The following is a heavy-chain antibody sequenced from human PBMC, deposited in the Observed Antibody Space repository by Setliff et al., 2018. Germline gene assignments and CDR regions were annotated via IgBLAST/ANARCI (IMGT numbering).Heavy chain of an antibody. D-gene: IGHD2-15*01. Sequence: GGSLRLSCEASGFTFSGYSMNWVRQAPGKGLEWVSYISSSSHIISYADSVKGRFTISRDNAKNSLYLQMNSLRAEDTAVYYCANLNLGRYCSGGSCPYGMDVWGQGTTVTVSS. CDR1: GFTFSGYS. J-gene: IGHJ6*02. CDR2: ISSSSHII. CDR3: ANLNLGRYCSGGSCPYGMDV. V-gene: IGHV3-48*01.